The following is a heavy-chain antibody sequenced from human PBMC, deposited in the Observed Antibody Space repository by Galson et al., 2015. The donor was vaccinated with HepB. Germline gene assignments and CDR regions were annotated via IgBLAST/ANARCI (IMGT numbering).Heavy chain of an antibody. D-gene: IGHD6-19*01. CDR3: ARDGVAVAGTDY. V-gene: IGHV3-11*06. J-gene: IGHJ4*02. Sequence: ISRDNAKNSLYLQMNSLRAEDTAVYYCARDGVAVAGTDYWGQGTLVTVSS.